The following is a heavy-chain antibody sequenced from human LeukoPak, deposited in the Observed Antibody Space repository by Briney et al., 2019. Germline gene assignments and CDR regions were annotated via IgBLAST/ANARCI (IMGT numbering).Heavy chain of an antibody. J-gene: IGHJ5*02. CDR2: INPSGGST. V-gene: IGHV1-46*01. Sequence: ASVKVSCKASGYTFTNYYMHWVRQAPGQGLEWMGIINPSGGSTSYAQKFQGRVPMTRDTSTSTAYMELSSLRSEDTAVYYCARRTGDSSGYYHFDPWGQGTLVTVSS. CDR1: GYTFTNYY. D-gene: IGHD3-22*01. CDR3: ARRTGDSSGYYHFDP.